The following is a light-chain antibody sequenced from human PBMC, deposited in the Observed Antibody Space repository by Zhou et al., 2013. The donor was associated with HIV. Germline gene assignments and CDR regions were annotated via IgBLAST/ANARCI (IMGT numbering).Light chain of an antibody. CDR1: QSLVSSDGNTY. V-gene: IGKV2D-30*01. CDR2: RVS. J-gene: IGKJ2*01. Sequence: DVVMTQSPLSLPVTLGQPASISCRSSQSLVSSDGNTYLSWFQLRPGQSPRRPEFIRVSNWDSGVPDRFSGSGSGTDFTLKISRVEAEDVGVYYCMQGSHWPYTFGLGDQAGDQT. CDR3: MQGSHWPYT.